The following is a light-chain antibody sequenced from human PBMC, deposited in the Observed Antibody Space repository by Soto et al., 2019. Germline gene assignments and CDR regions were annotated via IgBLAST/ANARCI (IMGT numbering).Light chain of an antibody. Sequence: DIQMTQSPSSLAASVGDRVTITCQASQDIHKFLSWFQQKPGKAPKLLIYDASSLETGVPSTFSGGGSGTDFTFTINSLQPDDIATYFCQQYANLPLTFGQGTRLEIK. CDR2: DAS. CDR3: QQYANLPLT. V-gene: IGKV1-33*01. J-gene: IGKJ5*01. CDR1: QDIHKF.